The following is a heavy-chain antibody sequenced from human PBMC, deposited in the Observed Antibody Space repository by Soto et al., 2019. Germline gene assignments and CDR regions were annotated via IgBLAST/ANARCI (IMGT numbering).Heavy chain of an antibody. V-gene: IGHV4-31*03. J-gene: IGHJ5*02. CDR1: GGSISSGGYY. CDR2: IYYSGST. D-gene: IGHD6-13*01. CDR3: ARGIAANRGAGWFDP. Sequence: QVQLQESGPGLVKPSQTLSLTCTVSGGSISSGGYYWSWIRQHPGKGLEWIGYIYYSGSTYYNPSPKSRVTISVDTSKNQFPLKLSSVTAADTAVYYCARGIAANRGAGWFDPWGQGTLVTVSS.